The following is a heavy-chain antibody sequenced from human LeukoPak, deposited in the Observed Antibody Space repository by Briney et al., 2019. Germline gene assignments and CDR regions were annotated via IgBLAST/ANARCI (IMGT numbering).Heavy chain of an antibody. CDR1: GGSFSGYY. CDR2: IYYSGST. Sequence: PSETLSLTCTVYGGSFSGYYWSWIRQPPGKGLEWIGYIYYSGSTNYNPSLKSRVTISVDTSKNQFSLKLSSVTAADTAVYYCASMVRGAIGGYYYYYMDVWGKGTTVTISS. V-gene: IGHV4-59*01. CDR3: ASMVRGAIGGYYYYYMDV. J-gene: IGHJ6*03. D-gene: IGHD3-10*01.